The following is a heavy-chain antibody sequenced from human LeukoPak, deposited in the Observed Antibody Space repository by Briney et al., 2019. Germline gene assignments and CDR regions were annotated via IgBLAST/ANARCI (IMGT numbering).Heavy chain of an antibody. V-gene: IGHV4-59*01. CDR3: ARGAAAIPDFDY. J-gene: IGHJ4*02. CDR2: IYYSGST. Sequence: SETLSLTCTVSGASISSYYWSWIRQPPGKGLEWIGYIYYSGSTNYNPSLKSRVTISVDTSKNQFSLKLSSVTAADTAVYYCARGAAAIPDFDYWGQGTLVTVSS. CDR1: GASISSYY. D-gene: IGHD2-2*02.